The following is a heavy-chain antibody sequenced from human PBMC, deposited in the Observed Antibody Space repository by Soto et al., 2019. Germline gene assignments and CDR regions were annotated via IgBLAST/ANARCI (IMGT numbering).Heavy chain of an antibody. D-gene: IGHD1-26*01. CDR2: IHYSGST. V-gene: IGHV4-61*08. J-gene: IGHJ3*02. CDR3: ARDGAIVGDEGAFDI. CDR1: GGSISSGDYY. Sequence: SETLSLTCTVSGGSISSGDYYWSWIRQPPGKGLEWIGYIHYSGSTNNNPSLKSRVTISLDTSKNQFSLKLSSVTAADTAVYYCARDGAIVGDEGAFDICGQGTMVT.